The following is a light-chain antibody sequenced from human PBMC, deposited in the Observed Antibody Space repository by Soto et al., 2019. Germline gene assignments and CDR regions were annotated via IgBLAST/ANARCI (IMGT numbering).Light chain of an antibody. CDR3: QLYHYWPIT. CDR1: QSVSSN. Sequence: EIVMMQSPGTLSVSPGERATLSCRASQSVSSNLAWYQQKTGQSPRLLIYGSSTRATGFPARFSGSGSGTEFTLTISSLQSEDFAVYLCQLYHYWPITSGQRTLPEI. J-gene: IGKJ5*01. CDR2: GSS. V-gene: IGKV3-15*01.